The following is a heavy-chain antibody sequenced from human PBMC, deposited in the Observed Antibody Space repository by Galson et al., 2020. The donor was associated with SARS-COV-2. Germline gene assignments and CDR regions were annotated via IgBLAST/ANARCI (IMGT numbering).Heavy chain of an antibody. V-gene: IGHV4-31*03. J-gene: IGHJ4*02. CDR1: GGSISSGGYY. D-gene: IGHD6-13*01. CDR3: ARTSSSSSWYFDY. CDR2: IYYSGST. Sequence: SQTLSLTCTVSGGSISSGGYYWSWIRQHPGKGLEWIGYIYYSGSTYYNPSLKSRVTISVDTSKNQFSLKLSSVTAADTAVHYCARTSSSSSWYFDYWGQGTLVTVSS.